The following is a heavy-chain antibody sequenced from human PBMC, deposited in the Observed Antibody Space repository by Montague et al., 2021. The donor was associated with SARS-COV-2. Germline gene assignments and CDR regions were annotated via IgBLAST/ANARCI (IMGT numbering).Heavy chain of an antibody. J-gene: IGHJ4*02. CDR2: IYYSGST. CDR3: ARYCMVASRAPVAVDY. D-gene: IGHD5-12*01. CDR1: GGSISSGGYY. Sequence: TLSLTCTVSGGSISSGGYYWSWIRQHPGKGLEWIGYIYYSGSTYYNPSLKSRVTISVDTSKNQFSLKLSSVTAADTAVYYCARYCMVASRAPVAVDYWGQGTLVTVSS. V-gene: IGHV4-31*03.